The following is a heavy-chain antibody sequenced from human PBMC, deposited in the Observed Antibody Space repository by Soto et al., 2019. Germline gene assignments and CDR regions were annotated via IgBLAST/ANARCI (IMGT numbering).Heavy chain of an antibody. Sequence: SETLSLTCTVSGGSISSGGYYWSWIRQHPGKGLEWIGYIYYSGSTYYNPSLKSRVTISVDTSKNQFSLKLSSVTAADTAVYYCARAASSVVVVAATLGWFDPWGQGTLVTVSS. D-gene: IGHD2-15*01. J-gene: IGHJ5*02. CDR3: ARAASSVVVVAATLGWFDP. V-gene: IGHV4-31*03. CDR1: GGSISSGGYY. CDR2: IYYSGST.